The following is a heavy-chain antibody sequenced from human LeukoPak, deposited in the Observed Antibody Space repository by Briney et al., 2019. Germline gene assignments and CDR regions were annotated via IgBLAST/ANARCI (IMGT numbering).Heavy chain of an antibody. CDR3: AKEVGARDAFDI. V-gene: IGHV3-30*18. D-gene: IGHD1-26*01. J-gene: IGHJ3*02. Sequence: PGGSLRLSCAASGFAFSSCGIHWVRQAPGKGLEWVALISEDGSIKFYADSVKGRFTISVDNSKNTLDLQMNSLRAEDTAVYYCAKEVGARDAFDIWGQGTLVTVSP. CDR1: GFAFSSCG. CDR2: ISEDGSIK.